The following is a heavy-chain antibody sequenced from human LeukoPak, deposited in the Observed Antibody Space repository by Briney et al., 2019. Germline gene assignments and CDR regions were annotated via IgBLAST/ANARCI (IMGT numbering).Heavy chain of an antibody. J-gene: IGHJ4*02. CDR2: ISGSGGST. D-gene: IGHD5-18*01. CDR3: AKGAASRGYTYVAN. Sequence: GGSLRLSCAASGFTFSSYAMSWVRQAPGKGLEWVSAISGSGGSTYYADSVKGRFTISRDNSNNTLYLQMNSLRAEDTAVSYCAKGAASRGYTYVANWGQGTLVTVSS. V-gene: IGHV3-23*01. CDR1: GFTFSSYA.